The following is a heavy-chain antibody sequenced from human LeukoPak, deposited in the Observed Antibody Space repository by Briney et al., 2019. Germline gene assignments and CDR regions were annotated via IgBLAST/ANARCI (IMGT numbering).Heavy chain of an antibody. Sequence: GGSLRLSCVASGFTFKNYGMHWVRQAPGKGLEWVSSISSSSSYIYYADSVKGRFTISRDNAKNSLYLQMNSLRAEDTAVYYCARGAEWELLTWGQGTLVTVSS. J-gene: IGHJ4*02. CDR3: ARGAEWELLT. CDR2: ISSSSSYI. CDR1: GFTFKNYG. D-gene: IGHD1-26*01. V-gene: IGHV3-21*01.